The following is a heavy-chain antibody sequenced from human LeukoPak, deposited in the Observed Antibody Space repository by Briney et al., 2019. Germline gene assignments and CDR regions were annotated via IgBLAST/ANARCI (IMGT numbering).Heavy chain of an antibody. CDR3: AREDDGFDY. V-gene: IGHV3-53*01. J-gene: IGHJ4*02. CDR2: IYSGGST. D-gene: IGHD1-1*01. CDR1: GFTFSSYG. Sequence: GGSLRLSCAASGFTFSSYGMHWVRQAPGKGLEWVSIIYSGGSTYYADSVKGRFTISRDNSKNTLYLQMNSLRAEDTAVYYCAREDDGFDYWGQGTLVTVSS.